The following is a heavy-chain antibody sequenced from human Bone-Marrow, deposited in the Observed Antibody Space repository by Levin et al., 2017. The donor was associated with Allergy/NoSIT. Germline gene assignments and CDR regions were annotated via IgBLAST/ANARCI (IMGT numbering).Heavy chain of an antibody. J-gene: IGHJ4*02. CDR3: ALTPGRSNEYAGGGFAS. Sequence: QTLSLTCAFSGFSLSAPKMRVSWIRQPPGKALEWLARIDWDDTKFFSTSLETRLTISKDTSKNQVVLTLTNMDPVDTATHYCALTPGRSNEYAGGGFASWGQGALVTVSS. V-gene: IGHV2-70*04. CDR1: GFSLSAPKMR. CDR2: IDWDDTK. D-gene: IGHD1-1*01.